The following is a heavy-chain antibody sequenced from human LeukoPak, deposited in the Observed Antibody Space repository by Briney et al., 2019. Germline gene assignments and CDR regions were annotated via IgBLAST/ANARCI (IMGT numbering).Heavy chain of an antibody. CDR2: IYYSGST. CDR3: ARLYINYYMDV. V-gene: IGHV4-59*08. CDR1: GGSISSYY. D-gene: IGHD1-14*01. Sequence: PSETLSLTCTVSGGSISSYYWSWIRQPPGKGLEWIGYIYYSGSTNYNPSLKSRVTISVDTSKNQFSLKLSSVTAADTAVYYCARLYINYYMDVWGKGTTVTVSS. J-gene: IGHJ6*03.